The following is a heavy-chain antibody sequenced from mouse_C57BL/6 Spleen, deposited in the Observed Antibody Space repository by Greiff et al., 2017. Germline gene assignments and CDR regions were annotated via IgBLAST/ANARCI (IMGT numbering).Heavy chain of an antibody. CDR2: IHPNRGST. Sequence: VQLQQPGAELVKPGASVKLSCKASGYTFTSYWMHWVKQRPGQGLEWIGMIHPNRGSTNYNEKFKSKATLTVDKSSSTAYMQLSSLTSEDSAVYYCARAFIPYAMDYWGQGTSVTVAS. CDR1: GYTFTSYW. V-gene: IGHV1-64*01. D-gene: IGHD1-1*01. CDR3: ARAFIPYAMDY. J-gene: IGHJ4*01.